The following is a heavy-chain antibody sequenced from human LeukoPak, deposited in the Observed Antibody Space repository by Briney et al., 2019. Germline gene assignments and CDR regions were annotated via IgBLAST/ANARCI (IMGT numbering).Heavy chain of an antibody. CDR3: ARHSGEPYYDFWSGYYKNYYYYYYMDV. J-gene: IGHJ6*03. Sequence: SETLSLTCAVSGYSISSGYYWGWIRQPPGKGLEWIGSIYHSGSTYYNPSLKSRVTLSVDTSKNQFSLKLSSVTAADTAVYYCARHSGEPYYDFWSGYYKNYYYYYYMDVWGKGTTVTVSS. CDR2: IYHSGST. CDR1: GYSISSGYY. D-gene: IGHD3-3*01. V-gene: IGHV4-38-2*01.